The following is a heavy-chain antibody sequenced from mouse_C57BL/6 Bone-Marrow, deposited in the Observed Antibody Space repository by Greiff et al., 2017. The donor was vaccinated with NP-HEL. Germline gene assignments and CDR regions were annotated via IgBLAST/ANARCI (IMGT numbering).Heavy chain of an antibody. V-gene: IGHV1-64*01. CDR2: IHPNSGST. J-gene: IGHJ1*03. Sequence: QVQLQQSGAELVKPGASVKLSCKASGYTFTSYWMHWVKQRPGQGLEWIGMIHPNSGSTNYNEKFKSKATLTVDKSSSTAYMQLSSLTSEDSAVYYCARVTHYGSSNWYFDVWGTGTTVTVSS. D-gene: IGHD1-1*01. CDR3: ARVTHYGSSNWYFDV. CDR1: GYTFTSYW.